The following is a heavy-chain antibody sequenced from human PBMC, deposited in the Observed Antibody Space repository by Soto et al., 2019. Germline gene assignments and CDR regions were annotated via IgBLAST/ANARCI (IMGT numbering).Heavy chain of an antibody. D-gene: IGHD3-16*02. CDR2: VNGGSEST. Sequence: ASVKVSCKASGFAVSRYAIHWLRQAPGQRLEWMGWVNGGSESTKYSRKLQDRVTITRDTSASTAYVELTSLRSEDTAVYYCARGLGGYLDYIDYWGQGTLVTVSS. CDR3: ARGLGGYLDYIDY. V-gene: IGHV1-3*01. J-gene: IGHJ4*02. CDR1: GFAVSRYA.